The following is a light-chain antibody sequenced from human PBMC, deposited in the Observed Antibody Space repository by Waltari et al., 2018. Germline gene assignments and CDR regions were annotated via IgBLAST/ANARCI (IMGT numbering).Light chain of an antibody. CDR3: CSYAGSYPHWV. Sequence: QSALTQPRSVSGSPGQSVTISCTGTSSDVGGYNYFPRYQQYPGKAPNPLISGVTSLPPGVPDPFSGSKSGNTASLTISGLQAEDDADYYCCSYAGSYPHWVFGGGTKLTVL. V-gene: IGLV2-11*01. CDR2: GVT. J-gene: IGLJ3*02. CDR1: SSDVGGYNY.